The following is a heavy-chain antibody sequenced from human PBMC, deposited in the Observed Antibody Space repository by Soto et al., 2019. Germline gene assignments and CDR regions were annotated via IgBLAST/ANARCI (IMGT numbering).Heavy chain of an antibody. CDR2: IIPIFGTA. CDR1: GGTFSSYA. Sequence: QVQLVQSGAEVKKPGSSVKVSCKASGGTFSSYAISWVRQAPGQGLEWMGGIIPIFGTANYAQKFQGRVTITEDESTSTAYMELSSLRSEDTAVYYCAGPPELTRIYYYYGMDVWGQGTTGTVSS. CDR3: AGPPELTRIYYYYGMDV. D-gene: IGHD1-7*01. J-gene: IGHJ6*02. V-gene: IGHV1-69*12.